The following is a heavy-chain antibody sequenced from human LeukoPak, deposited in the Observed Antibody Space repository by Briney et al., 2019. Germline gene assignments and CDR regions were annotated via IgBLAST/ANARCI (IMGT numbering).Heavy chain of an antibody. D-gene: IGHD6-13*01. CDR3: ARGASSSWCYYGMDV. CDR1: GYTFTSYA. V-gene: IGHV1-3*01. Sequence: GASVKVSCKASGYTFTSYAMHWVRQAPGQRLEWMGWINAGNGNTKYSQKFQGRVTITRDTSASTAYMELSSLRSEDTAVYYCARGASSSWCYYGMDVWGKGTTVTVSS. CDR2: INAGNGNT. J-gene: IGHJ6*04.